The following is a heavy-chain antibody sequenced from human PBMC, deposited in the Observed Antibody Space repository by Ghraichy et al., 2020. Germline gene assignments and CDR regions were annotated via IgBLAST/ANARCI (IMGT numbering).Heavy chain of an antibody. Sequence: GGSLRLSCAASGFTFSNYAMHWVRQAPGKGLEWVAIISYDGSIKYYADSVKGRFTISSDNSKNTLFLQMNSLRGEDTAVYYCAKDRRGRFCSSTNCYGVMDVWGQGTTVTVSS. V-gene: IGHV3-30*18. J-gene: IGHJ6*02. CDR1: GFTFSNYA. D-gene: IGHD2-2*01. CDR3: AKDRRGRFCSSTNCYGVMDV. CDR2: ISYDGSIK.